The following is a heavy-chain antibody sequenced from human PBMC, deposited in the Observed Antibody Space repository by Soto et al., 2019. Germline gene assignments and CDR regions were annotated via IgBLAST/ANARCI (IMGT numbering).Heavy chain of an antibody. CDR2: SSASGGTE. CDR3: ARDHDLNWYFDL. CDR1: GFSVSDYY. D-gene: IGHD3-3*01. J-gene: IGHJ2*01. V-gene: IGHV3-11*01. Sequence: QVQLVESGGGLVKPGGSLRLSCVAFGFSVSDYYMNWIRQAPGKGLEWVSYSSASGGTEYYTGSVKGRFTISRDNAKNSLSLQMNNLRAEDTAVYYCARDHDLNWYFDLWGRGTLVTVSS.